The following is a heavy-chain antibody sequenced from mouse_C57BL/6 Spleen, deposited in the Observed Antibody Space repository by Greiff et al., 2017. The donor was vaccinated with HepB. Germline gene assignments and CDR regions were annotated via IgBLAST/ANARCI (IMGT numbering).Heavy chain of an antibody. J-gene: IGHJ2*01. Sequence: VQLQESGAELVKPGASVKMSCKASGYTFTSYWITWVKQRPGQGLEWIGDIYPGSGSTNYNEKFKSKATLTVDTSSSTAYMQLSSLTSEDSAVYYCAKGGEDYFDYWGQGTTLTVSS. CDR3: AKGGEDYFDY. CDR1: GYTFTSYW. CDR2: IYPGSGST. V-gene: IGHV1-55*01.